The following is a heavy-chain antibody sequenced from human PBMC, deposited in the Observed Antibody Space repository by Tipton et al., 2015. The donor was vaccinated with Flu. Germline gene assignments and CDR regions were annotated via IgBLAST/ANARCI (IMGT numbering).Heavy chain of an antibody. CDR3: SRAEDY. J-gene: IGHJ4*02. Sequence: CAASGFTFSSYWMSWVRQAPGKGLEWVANINPDGSGKYYVDSVKGRFTISRDNAKNSLYLQMDSLRVEDTAVYYCSRAEDYWGQGTLVTVSS. V-gene: IGHV3-7*01. CDR2: INPDGSGK. CDR1: GFTFSSYW.